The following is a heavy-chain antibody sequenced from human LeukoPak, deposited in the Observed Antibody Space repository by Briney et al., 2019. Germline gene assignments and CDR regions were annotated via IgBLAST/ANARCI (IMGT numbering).Heavy chain of an antibody. CDR2: IRGGGGSA. J-gene: IGHJ3*02. CDR3: ARDPNGDYIGAFDM. CDR1: GFTFSAYA. Sequence: GGSLRLSCTASGFTFSAYAMMWVRQAPGKGPEWVSAIRGGGGSAFYADSVKGRFTISGDNSKYTLFLQMNSLRAEDTAVYYCARDPNGDYIGAFDMWGPGTMVTVSS. V-gene: IGHV3-23*01. D-gene: IGHD4-17*01.